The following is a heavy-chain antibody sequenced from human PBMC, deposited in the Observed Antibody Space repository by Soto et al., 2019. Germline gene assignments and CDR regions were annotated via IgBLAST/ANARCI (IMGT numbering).Heavy chain of an antibody. J-gene: IGHJ5*02. CDR2: IYHSGST. V-gene: IGHV4-61*01. CDR1: GGSVSSGSYH. CDR3: ARLSAAWFDP. Sequence: QVQLQESGPGLVKPSETLSLTCTVSGGSVSSGSYHWGWIRQPPGKGLEWIGYIYHSGSTNYNPSLKGRVPISVDTSKNQFSLSLTSVTAADTAVYYCARLSAAWFDPWGQGTLVTVAS. D-gene: IGHD6-19*01.